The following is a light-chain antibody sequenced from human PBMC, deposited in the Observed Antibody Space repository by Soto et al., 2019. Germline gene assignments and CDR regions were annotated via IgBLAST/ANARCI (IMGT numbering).Light chain of an antibody. CDR3: QQYNPFGT. CDR1: QSISSW. V-gene: IGKV1-5*01. CDR2: DAS. J-gene: IGKJ1*01. Sequence: DIQMTQSPSTLSASVGDRVTITCRASQSISSWLAWYQQKPGKAPKLLIYDASSLESGVPSRFSGSGSGTEFTLTISSLQPDDFATYYCQQYNPFGTFGQGTKVDIK.